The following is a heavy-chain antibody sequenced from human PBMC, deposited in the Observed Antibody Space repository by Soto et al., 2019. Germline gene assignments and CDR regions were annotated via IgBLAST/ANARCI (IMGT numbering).Heavy chain of an antibody. J-gene: IGHJ6*02. V-gene: IGHV3-7*04. CDR3: ARGSIAVAGPVGSRYSYGMDV. D-gene: IGHD6-19*01. Sequence: EVQLVESGGGLVQAGWSLRLSCAASGFTFSSYWMSWVRQAPGKGLEWVANIKQDGREEYYVDSVKGRFTLSRDNAKNSLYLQMNSLRAEDTVVYYCARGSIAVAGPVGSRYSYGMDVWGQGTTVTVSS. CDR2: IKQDGREE. CDR1: GFTFSSYW.